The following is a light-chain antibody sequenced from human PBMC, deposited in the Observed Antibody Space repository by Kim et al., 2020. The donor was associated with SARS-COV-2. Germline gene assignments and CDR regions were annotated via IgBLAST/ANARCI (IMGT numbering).Light chain of an antibody. J-gene: IGLJ3*02. CDR3: QSYDSSNRRV. CDR2: EDN. CDR1: SGSIGSNY. Sequence: NFMLTQPQSVSESPGKTVTISCSRSSGSIGSNYVQWYQQRPGSSPTAVIYEDNERPSGVPDRFSGSIDSSSNSASLTITGLTAEDEADYYCQSYDSSNRRVFGGGTQLTVL. V-gene: IGLV6-57*01.